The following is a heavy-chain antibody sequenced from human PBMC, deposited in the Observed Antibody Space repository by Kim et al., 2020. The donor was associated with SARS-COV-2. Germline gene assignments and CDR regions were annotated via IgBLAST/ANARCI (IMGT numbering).Heavy chain of an antibody. CDR1: GFTFSSYW. V-gene: IGHV3-7*01. CDR3: ARALPIVATTSGSLLK. D-gene: IGHD5-12*01. J-gene: IGHJ4*02. CDR2: IKQDGSEK. Sequence: GGSLRLSCAASGFTFSSYWMSWVRQAPGKGLEWVANIKQDGSEKYYVDSVKGRFTISRDNAKNSLYLQMNSLRAEDTAVYYCARALPIVATTSGSLLKWGQGTLVTVSS.